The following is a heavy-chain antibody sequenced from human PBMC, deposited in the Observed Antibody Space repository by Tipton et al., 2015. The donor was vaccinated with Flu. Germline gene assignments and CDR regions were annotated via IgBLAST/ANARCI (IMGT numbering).Heavy chain of an antibody. CDR3: AKNRDEYNLDAFDF. J-gene: IGHJ3*01. D-gene: IGHD5-24*01. Sequence: GSLRLSCATSGFTFSQYWMNWVRQAPGKGLEWVANINHDGSEKHYVESVKGRFTISRDNAKKSLYLQMNSLRAEDTAVYYCAKNRDEYNLDAFDFWGQGTVVTVSS. CDR1: GFTFSQYW. V-gene: IGHV3-7*01. CDR2: INHDGSEK.